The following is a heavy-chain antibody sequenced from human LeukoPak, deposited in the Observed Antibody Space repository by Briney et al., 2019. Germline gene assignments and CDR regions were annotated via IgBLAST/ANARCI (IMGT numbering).Heavy chain of an antibody. Sequence: SQTLSLTCTVSGASIRSGDYYWSWIRQPPGKGLEWIGYIYDSGSTYYNPSLKSRITISVDMSENRFSLKLSSVTATDTAVYYCARDCSGGSCYGAFDIWGQGTMVTVSS. J-gene: IGHJ3*02. V-gene: IGHV4-30-4*01. CDR2: IYDSGST. CDR1: GASIRSGDYY. D-gene: IGHD2-15*01. CDR3: ARDCSGGSCYGAFDI.